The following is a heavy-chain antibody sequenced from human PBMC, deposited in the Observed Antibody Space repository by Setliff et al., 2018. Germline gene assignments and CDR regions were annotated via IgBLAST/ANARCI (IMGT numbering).Heavy chain of an antibody. V-gene: IGHV1-2*02. CDR3: ARATRDSDGWYYEYSWFDP. CDR1: GYTFTGYY. Sequence: ASVKVSCKASGYTFTGYYIHWVRQAPGQGLEWMGWINXXXXXXXXXXTFQGRXXMTRDTSINTAYMELSSLTSDDTAVYYCARATRDSDGWYYEYSWFDPWGQGTLGTVS. D-gene: IGHD6-19*01. CDR2: INXXXXXX. J-gene: IGHJ5*02.